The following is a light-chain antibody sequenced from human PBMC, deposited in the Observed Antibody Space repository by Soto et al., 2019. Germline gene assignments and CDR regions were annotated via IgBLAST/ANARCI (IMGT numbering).Light chain of an antibody. V-gene: IGLV2-11*01. CDR3: CSYAGTYTWV. CDR2: DVS. Sequence: QSVLTQPRSVSGSPGQSVTISCTGTSSDVGGYNYVSWYQQNPGKAPKLMIYDVSKRPSGVPDRFSGSKSGNTASLTISELQAEDESDYYCCSYAGTYTWVFGGGTKLTVL. CDR1: SSDVGGYNY. J-gene: IGLJ3*02.